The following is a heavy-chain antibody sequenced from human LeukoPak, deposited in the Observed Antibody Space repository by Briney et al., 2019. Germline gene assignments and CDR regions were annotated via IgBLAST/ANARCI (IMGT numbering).Heavy chain of an antibody. CDR1: GFTFSTYA. D-gene: IGHD3-10*01. J-gene: IGHJ5*02. CDR3: AKQGSSAWTRFDP. Sequence: GGSLRLSCAASGFTFSTYAISWVRQAPGKGLEWVSGISGSAASTYYADSVKGRFTISRDNSKNTLYLQMDSLRAEDTAVYYCAKQGSSAWTRFDPWGQGTLVTVSS. V-gene: IGHV3-23*01. CDR2: ISGSAAST.